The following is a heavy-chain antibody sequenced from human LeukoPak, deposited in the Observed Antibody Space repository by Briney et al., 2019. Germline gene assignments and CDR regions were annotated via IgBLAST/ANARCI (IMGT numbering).Heavy chain of an antibody. D-gene: IGHD5-18*01. J-gene: IGHJ6*03. CDR2: IYSSGRT. Sequence: SETLSLTCSVSGASISAYHWSWIRQPAGKGLEWIGRIYSSGRTNYIPSLKSRLTMSVDTSKNQFSLKLSSVTAADTAVYYCARHGYSYGLYYYYYYMDVWGKGTTVTVSS. CDR3: ARHGYSYGLYYYYYYMDV. V-gene: IGHV4-4*07. CDR1: GASISAYH.